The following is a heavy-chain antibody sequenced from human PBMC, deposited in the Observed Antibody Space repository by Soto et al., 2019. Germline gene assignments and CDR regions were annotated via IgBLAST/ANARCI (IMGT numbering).Heavy chain of an antibody. CDR3: ARSDGTASGTDW. J-gene: IGHJ4*02. CDR1: GFNFSPST. D-gene: IGHD6-13*01. V-gene: IGHV3-33*01. CDR2: RQADGNTK. Sequence: GGSLSLSCAASGFNFSPSTMHWVLQDPGKGLECVAVRQADGNTKYYADSVKGRFTISRDDSKSTLYLQMNGLRVEDTAVYYCARSDGTASGTDWWGQGTLVTVSS.